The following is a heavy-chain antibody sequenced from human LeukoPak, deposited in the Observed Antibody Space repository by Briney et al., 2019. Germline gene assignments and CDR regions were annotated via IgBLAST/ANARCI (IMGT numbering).Heavy chain of an antibody. CDR2: INPSGGST. J-gene: IGHJ6*02. Sequence: ASVKVSCKASGYTFTSYYMHWVRQAPGQGLEWMGIINPSGGSTSYAQKFQGRVTMTRDTSTSTVYMELSSLRSEDTAVYYCARYKTTVVTHYYYYGMDVWGQGTTVTVSS. CDR3: ARYKTTVVTHYYYYGMDV. CDR1: GYTFTSYY. V-gene: IGHV1-46*01. D-gene: IGHD4-23*01.